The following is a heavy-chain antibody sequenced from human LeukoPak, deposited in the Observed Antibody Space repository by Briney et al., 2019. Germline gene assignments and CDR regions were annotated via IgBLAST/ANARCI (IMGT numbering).Heavy chain of an antibody. D-gene: IGHD2-2*01. Sequence: TGGSLRLSCTASGFTFSDYCMSWVRQAPGAGLEWVSAISPAGDSTTYADSVKGRFTISRDNSKSTLYLQMNGLTAEDTALYYCARRLVTAGITDFFDSWGQGTLVSVSS. J-gene: IGHJ5*01. CDR2: ISPAGDST. CDR1: GFTFSDYC. V-gene: IGHV3-23*01. CDR3: ARRLVTAGITDFFDS.